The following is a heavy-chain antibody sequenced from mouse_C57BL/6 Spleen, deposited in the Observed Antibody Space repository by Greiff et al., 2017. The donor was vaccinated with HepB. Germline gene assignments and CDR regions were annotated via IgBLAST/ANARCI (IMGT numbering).Heavy chain of an antibody. V-gene: IGHV1-80*01. Sequence: VQLQQSGAELVKPGASVKISCKASGYAFSSYWMNWVKQRPGKGLEWIGQIYPGDGDTNYNGKFKGKATLTADKSSSTAYMQLSSLTSEDSAVYFCARKASGSSYHYFDYWGQGTTLTVSS. CDR3: ARKASGSSYHYFDY. D-gene: IGHD1-1*01. CDR1: GYAFSSYW. J-gene: IGHJ2*01. CDR2: IYPGDGDT.